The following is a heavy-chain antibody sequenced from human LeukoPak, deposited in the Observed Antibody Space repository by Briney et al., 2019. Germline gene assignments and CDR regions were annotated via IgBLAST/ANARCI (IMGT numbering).Heavy chain of an antibody. CDR3: AREYSAFDY. J-gene: IGHJ4*02. CDR1: GDPLTHHSDY. V-gene: IGHV4-61*08. Sequence: PSETLSLTRTVSGDPLTHHSDYKWTWIRQPPGKGLEWIGYIYDSGSTNYNPSLKSRVTISVDTSKNQFSLKLTSVTAADTAVYYCAREYSAFDYWGQGTLVTVSS. D-gene: IGHD5-12*01. CDR2: IYDSGST.